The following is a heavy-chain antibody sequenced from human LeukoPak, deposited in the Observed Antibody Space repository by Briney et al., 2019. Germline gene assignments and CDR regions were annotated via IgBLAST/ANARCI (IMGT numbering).Heavy chain of an antibody. J-gene: IGHJ4*02. D-gene: IGHD2-8*02. CDR3: AKVDNVLVGVFHY. CDR1: GLTFSSYG. V-gene: IGHV3-23*01. Sequence: GGSLRLSCAASGLTFSSYGMSWVRQALGKRLEWVSTISATGASTYYADSVKGRFTLSRDNSKNTLYLQMNSLRAEDTAVYYCAKVDNVLVGVFHYWGQGTLVTVSS. CDR2: ISATGAST.